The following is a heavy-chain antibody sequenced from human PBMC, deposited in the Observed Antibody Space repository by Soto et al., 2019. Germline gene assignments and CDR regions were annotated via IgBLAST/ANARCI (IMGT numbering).Heavy chain of an antibody. CDR2: LYTGGSA. Sequence: GGSLRLSCAASGFSVTDHYMTWVRQAPGKGLEWVSVLYTGGSAYYGDSVKGRFTISRDSSTNTLYLQMNSLKVGDTAFYFCARSFNDWTTYFDYQSEVTMGTVSS. J-gene: IGHJ4*02. CDR3: ARSFNDWTTYFDY. CDR1: GFSVTDHY. V-gene: IGHV3-53*01. D-gene: IGHD3-9*01.